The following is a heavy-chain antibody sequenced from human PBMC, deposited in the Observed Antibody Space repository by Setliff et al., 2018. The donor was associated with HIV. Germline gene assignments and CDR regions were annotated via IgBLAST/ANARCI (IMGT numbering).Heavy chain of an antibody. Sequence: KPSETLSLTCTVSGDSVSSASYYWSWIRQPPGKGLEWIGYIYYSGTTKYNPSLKGRVTISVDTSKNQFSLKLSSVTAADTAVYYCASEAWTSYRSSSGYYYYYMDVWGKGTTVTVSS. J-gene: IGHJ6*03. CDR2: IYYSGTT. CDR1: GDSVSSASYY. CDR3: ASEAWTSYRSSSGYYYYYMDV. V-gene: IGHV4-61*01. D-gene: IGHD6-6*01.